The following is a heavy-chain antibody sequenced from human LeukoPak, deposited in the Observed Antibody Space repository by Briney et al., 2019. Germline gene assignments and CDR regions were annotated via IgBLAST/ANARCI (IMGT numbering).Heavy chain of an antibody. J-gene: IGHJ4*02. CDR2: ISSSSTYI. Sequence: GGSLRLSCGASGFIFSSSNMIWVRQAPGKGLEWVSSISSSSTYIYYADSVKGRFTISRDNAKNSLYLQMNSLRAEDTAVYYCARQEGSYDSADFDYWGQGTLVAVSS. CDR1: GFIFSSSN. D-gene: IGHD3-22*01. V-gene: IGHV3-21*01. CDR3: ARQEGSYDSADFDY.